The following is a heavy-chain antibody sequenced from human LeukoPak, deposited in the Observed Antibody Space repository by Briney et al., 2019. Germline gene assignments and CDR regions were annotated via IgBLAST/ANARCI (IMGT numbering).Heavy chain of an antibody. D-gene: IGHD6-6*01. CDR1: GGTFSSYA. Sequence: SVKVSCNASGGTFSSYAISWVRQAPGQGLEWMGGIIPIFGTANYAQRFQGRVTITADESTSTAYMELSSLRSEDTAVYYCARDPRSSSSAHFDYWGQGTLVTVSS. V-gene: IGHV1-69*13. CDR2: IIPIFGTA. CDR3: ARDPRSSSSAHFDY. J-gene: IGHJ4*02.